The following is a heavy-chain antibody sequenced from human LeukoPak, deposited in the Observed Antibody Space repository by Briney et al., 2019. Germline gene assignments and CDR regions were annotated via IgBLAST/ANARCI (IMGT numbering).Heavy chain of an antibody. CDR3: ALYSGSYSLSGAFDF. D-gene: IGHD1-26*01. CDR2: MNPNSGDT. J-gene: IGHJ3*01. V-gene: IGHV1-8*01. CDR1: GYTFTNYN. Sequence: GASVKVSCKASGYTFTNYNIDWVRRATGQGLEWMGWMNPNSGDTGYAQKFQGRVAMVRNTSISTAYMELSSLRSEDTAVYYCALYSGSYSLSGAFDFWGQGTMVTVSS.